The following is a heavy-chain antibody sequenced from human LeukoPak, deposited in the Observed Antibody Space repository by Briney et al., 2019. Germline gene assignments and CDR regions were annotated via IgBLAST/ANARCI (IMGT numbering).Heavy chain of an antibody. CDR3: ASIRDYRSGYYYYYMDV. CDR1: GGSISSGGYS. V-gene: IGHV4-30-4*07. D-gene: IGHD4-11*01. CDR2: IYYSVNT. Sequence: PSETLSLTCAVSGGSISSGGYSWSWIRQPPGKGLEWIGYIYYSVNTYYSPSLKSRVTISVDKSKNQFSLKLSSVTAADTAVYYCASIRDYRSGYYYYYMDVWGKGTTVTVSS. J-gene: IGHJ6*03.